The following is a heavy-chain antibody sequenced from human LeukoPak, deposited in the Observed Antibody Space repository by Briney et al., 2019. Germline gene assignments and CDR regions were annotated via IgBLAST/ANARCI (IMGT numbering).Heavy chain of an antibody. J-gene: IGHJ4*02. CDR2: IYSGGST. V-gene: IGHV3-66*02. CDR3: ARAQYYDFWSGYYFDY. CDR1: GFTFSSNY. Sequence: PGGSLRLSCAASGFTFSSNYMSWVRQAPGKGLEWVSVIYSGGSTYYADSVKGRFTISRDNSKNTLYLQMNSLRAEDTAVYYCARAQYYDFWSGYYFDYWGQGTLVTVSS. D-gene: IGHD3-3*01.